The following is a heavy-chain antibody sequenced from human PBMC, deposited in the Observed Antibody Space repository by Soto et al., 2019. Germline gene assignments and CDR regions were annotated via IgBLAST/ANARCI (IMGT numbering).Heavy chain of an antibody. V-gene: IGHV1-8*01. J-gene: IGHJ2*01. CDR2: MNPNSGNT. Sequence: ASVKVSCKASGYTFTSYDINWVRQATGQGLEWMGWMNPNSGNTGYAQKFQGRVTMTRNTSISTAYMELSSLRSEDTAVYYCARGRADSSGYQPTPTFYLWGRGTLVTVSS. CDR1: GYTFTSYD. CDR3: ARGRADSSGYQPTPTFYL. D-gene: IGHD3-22*01.